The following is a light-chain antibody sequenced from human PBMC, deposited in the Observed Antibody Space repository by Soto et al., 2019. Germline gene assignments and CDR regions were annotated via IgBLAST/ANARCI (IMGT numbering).Light chain of an antibody. Sequence: QSALTQPDSVSGSPGQSITISCTGTSSDVGGYNYVSWYQHHPDKAPTLMIFDVNNRPSGISSRFSGSKSGNTASLTISGLQAEDEAAYYCSSYTSSSPRLVFGGGTKLTVL. CDR1: SSDVGGYNY. CDR2: DVN. V-gene: IGLV2-14*03. CDR3: SSYTSSSPRLV. J-gene: IGLJ3*02.